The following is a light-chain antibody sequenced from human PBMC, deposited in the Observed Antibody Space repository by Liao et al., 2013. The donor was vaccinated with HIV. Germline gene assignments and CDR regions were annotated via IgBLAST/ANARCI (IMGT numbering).Light chain of an antibody. CDR3: QVWDSSSDHYF. J-gene: IGLJ1*01. Sequence: SYVLTQPPSVSVAPGKTATITCGGNNIGSKNVHWYQQKAGQAPVLVIYYDSDRPSGIPERVSGSNSGNTATLTISRVEAGDEADYYCQVWDSSSDHYFFGTGTKVTVL. CDR2: YDS. CDR1: NIGSKN. V-gene: IGLV3-21*04.